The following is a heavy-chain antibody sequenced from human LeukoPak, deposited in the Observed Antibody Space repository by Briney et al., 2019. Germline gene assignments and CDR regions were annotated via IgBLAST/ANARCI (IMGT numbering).Heavy chain of an antibody. V-gene: IGHV1-18*01. J-gene: IGHJ4*02. CDR2: ISAYNGNT. Sequence: ASVKVSCKASGYTFTSYGISWVRQAPGQGLEWMGWISAYNGNTNYAQKLQGRVTMTTDTSTSTAYMELRSLRSDDTAVYYCARDRASWSSGWPDFDYWGQGTLVTVSS. D-gene: IGHD6-19*01. CDR1: GYTFTSYG. CDR3: ARDRASWSSGWPDFDY.